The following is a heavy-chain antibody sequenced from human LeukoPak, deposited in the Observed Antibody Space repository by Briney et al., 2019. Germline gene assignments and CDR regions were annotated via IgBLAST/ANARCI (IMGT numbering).Heavy chain of an antibody. CDR2: INTDGRST. CDR1: GFTFSSYW. D-gene: IGHD3-22*01. Sequence: GGSLRLSCAASGFTFSSYWIHWVRQAPGKGLVWVSRINTDGRSTRYADSVKGRFTISRDNAKNTVNLQMNSLRAEDTAVYYCARDLGYYHDTSDYYYSGFDYWGQGPLVTVSS. J-gene: IGHJ4*02. V-gene: IGHV3-74*01. CDR3: ARDLGYYHDTSDYYYSGFDY.